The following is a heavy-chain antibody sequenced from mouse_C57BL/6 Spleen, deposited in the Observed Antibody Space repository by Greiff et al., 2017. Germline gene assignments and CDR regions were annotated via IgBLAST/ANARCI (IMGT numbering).Heavy chain of an antibody. Sequence: EVMLVASGGGLVKPGGSLKLSCAASGFTFSDYGMHWVRQAPEKGLEWVAYISSGSSTIYYADTVKGRFTISRDNAKTTLFLQMTSLRSEDTAMYYCAITTVVASGYFDVWGTGTTVTVSS. CDR2: ISSGSSTI. D-gene: IGHD1-1*01. CDR3: AITTVVASGYFDV. J-gene: IGHJ1*03. V-gene: IGHV5-17*01. CDR1: GFTFSDYG.